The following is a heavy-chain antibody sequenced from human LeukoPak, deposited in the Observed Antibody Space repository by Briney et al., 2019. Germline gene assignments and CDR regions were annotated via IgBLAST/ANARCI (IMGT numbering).Heavy chain of an antibody. Sequence: PSETLSLTCAVYGGPFSDYYWSWIRQPPGKGLERIGKINHSGSTNYRPSLKSRVTISIDTSKNQFSLKLKSMTAADTAVYYCARGEGARDGYNYEGPFYFDYWGQGTLVTVSS. J-gene: IGHJ4*02. CDR3: ARGEGARDGYNYEGPFYFDY. D-gene: IGHD5-24*01. CDR1: GGPFSDYY. V-gene: IGHV4-34*01. CDR2: INHSGST.